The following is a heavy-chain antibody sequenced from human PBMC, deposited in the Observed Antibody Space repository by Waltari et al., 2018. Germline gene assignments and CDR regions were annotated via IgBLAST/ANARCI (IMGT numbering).Heavy chain of an antibody. D-gene: IGHD4-4*01. CDR2: IYTSGNT. J-gene: IGHJ5*02. CDR3: ARDQPVYSNYRFINRFDP. Sequence: QVQLQESGPGLVKPSETLSLTCTVSGGSISDYYWSWIRQPAGKGLEWIGRIYTSGNTNYNPPLKSRATISIDRSKNQFSLNLSSVTAADTAVYYCARDQPVYSNYRFINRFDPWGQGNLVTVSS. CDR1: GGSISDYY. V-gene: IGHV4-4*07.